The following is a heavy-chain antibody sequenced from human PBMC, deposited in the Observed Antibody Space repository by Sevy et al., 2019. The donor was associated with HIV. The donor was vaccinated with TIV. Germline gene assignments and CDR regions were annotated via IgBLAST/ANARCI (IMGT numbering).Heavy chain of an antibody. D-gene: IGHD1-26*01. Sequence: ASVKVSCKASGVTFNSYAFHWVRQAPGQGLEWMGGIIPMFGTTDYAQKFQGRVTISADESTSTVYMEQSSLRSEDTAVYYCTRGATNIIGGGYYFDYWGQGTLVTVSS. CDR1: GVTFNSYA. J-gene: IGHJ4*02. CDR2: IIPMFGTT. CDR3: TRGATNIIGGGYYFDY. V-gene: IGHV1-69*13.